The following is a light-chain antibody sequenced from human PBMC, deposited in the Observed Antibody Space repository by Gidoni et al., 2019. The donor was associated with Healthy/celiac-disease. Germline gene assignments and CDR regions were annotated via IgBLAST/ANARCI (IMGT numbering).Light chain of an antibody. V-gene: IGKV1-39*01. CDR2: AAS. Sequence: DIQMTQSPSSLSASVGDRVTITCRASQSISSYLNWYQQKPGKAPKLLIYAASSLQSGVPSRFSGSGSGTDFTLTISSLQPEDFATYYCQQSYSTLLTVGQXTRLEIK. CDR1: QSISSY. J-gene: IGKJ5*01. CDR3: QQSYSTLLT.